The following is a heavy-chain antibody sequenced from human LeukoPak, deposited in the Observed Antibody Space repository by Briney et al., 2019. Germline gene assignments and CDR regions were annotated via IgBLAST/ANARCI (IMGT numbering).Heavy chain of an antibody. J-gene: IGHJ4*02. CDR3: AKLTTGWFEDF. V-gene: IGHV3-23*01. Sequence: GGSLRLSCAPTDFTLIISPRTGSPRAPGRGWEGVSAIRASDSNTFYADSVKGRFTISRDSSKNTLYLQMNDLRDEDTAVYYCAKLTTGWFEDFWGQGTLVTVSS. CDR2: IRASDSNT. CDR1: DFTLIISP. D-gene: IGHD2-8*02.